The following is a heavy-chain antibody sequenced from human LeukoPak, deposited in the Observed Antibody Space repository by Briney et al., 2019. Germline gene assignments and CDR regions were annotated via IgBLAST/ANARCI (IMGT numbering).Heavy chain of an antibody. Sequence: GGSLRLSCAASGFTFSSYWMHWVRQAPGEGLVWVSRINSDGSSTSYADSVKGRFTISRDNAKNTLYLQMNSLRAEDTAVYYCAREYSSSWGRYYFDYWGQGTLVTVSS. CDR2: INSDGSST. J-gene: IGHJ4*02. V-gene: IGHV3-74*01. CDR3: AREYSSSWGRYYFDY. D-gene: IGHD6-13*01. CDR1: GFTFSSYW.